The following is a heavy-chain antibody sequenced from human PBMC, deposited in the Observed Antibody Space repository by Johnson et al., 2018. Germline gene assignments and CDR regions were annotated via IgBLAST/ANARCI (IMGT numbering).Heavy chain of an antibody. J-gene: IGHJ3*01. CDR3: ARDLGIGGAFDV. V-gene: IGHV3-23*04. CDR2: IYGSGSNT. CDR1: GFNFSSYA. D-gene: IGHD3-16*01. Sequence: VQLVQSGGGLVQPGGSLRLSCAASGFNFSSYAMNWVRQAPGKGLEWVSTIYGSGSNTYYAGSVEGRFTISRDNARNTLFLQMDSLRVGDTGVYYCARDLGIGGAFDVWGQGTMVTVSS.